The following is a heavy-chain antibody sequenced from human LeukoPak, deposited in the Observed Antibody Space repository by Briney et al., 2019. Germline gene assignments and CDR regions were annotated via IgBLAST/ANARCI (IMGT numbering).Heavy chain of an antibody. Sequence: SETLSLTCAVYGVSFSGYYWSWIRQPPGKGLEWIGEINHSGSTNYNLSLKSRVTISVDTSKNQFSLKLSSVTAADTAVYYCARGPLRITMIVVVTQVAFDIWGQGTMVTVSS. CDR1: GVSFSGYY. CDR2: INHSGST. CDR3: ARGPLRITMIVVVTQVAFDI. J-gene: IGHJ3*02. V-gene: IGHV4-34*01. D-gene: IGHD3-22*01.